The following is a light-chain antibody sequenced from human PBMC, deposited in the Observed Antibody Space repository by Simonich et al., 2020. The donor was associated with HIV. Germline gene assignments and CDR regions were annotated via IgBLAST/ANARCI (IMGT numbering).Light chain of an antibody. CDR3: SSYTSSSTWV. CDR1: SSDVSGYNY. CDR2: DVS. J-gene: IGLJ3*02. Sequence: QSALTQPASVSGSPGQSITISCTGTSSDVSGYNYVSWYQQHPVKAPKLMIYDVSKRPSGVSNRFSGSKSGNTASLTISGLQAEDEADYYCSSYTSSSTWVFGGGTKLTVL. V-gene: IGLV2-14*01.